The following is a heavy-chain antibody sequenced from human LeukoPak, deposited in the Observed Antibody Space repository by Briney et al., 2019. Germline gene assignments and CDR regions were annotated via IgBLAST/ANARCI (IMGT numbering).Heavy chain of an antibody. CDR1: GGSINFYY. Sequence: SETLSLTCTVSGGSINFYYWSWIRQPAGKGLEWIGRIYSTGTTNYSPSLKSRVTMSVDKSKNQFSLNLSSVTAADTAVYYCARGIADPYSFDSWGQGTLVTVSS. D-gene: IGHD6-13*01. V-gene: IGHV4-4*07. CDR2: IYSTGTT. CDR3: ARGIADPYSFDS. J-gene: IGHJ4*02.